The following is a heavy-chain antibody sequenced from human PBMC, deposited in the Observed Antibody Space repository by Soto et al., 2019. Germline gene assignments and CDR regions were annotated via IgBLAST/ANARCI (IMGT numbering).Heavy chain of an antibody. J-gene: IGHJ4*02. CDR3: ARWFTYGNFDYFHY. CDR2: IDSGGRTT. V-gene: IGHV3-74*01. Sequence: PGGSLRLSCAASGFTFSSDWMHWFRQAPGKGLVWVSRIDSGGRTTTYADSVKGRFTISRDNAKNTLYLQMNGLRAEDTALYYCARWFTYGNFDYFHYWGQGTQVTVSS. CDR1: GFTFSSDW. D-gene: IGHD3-10*01.